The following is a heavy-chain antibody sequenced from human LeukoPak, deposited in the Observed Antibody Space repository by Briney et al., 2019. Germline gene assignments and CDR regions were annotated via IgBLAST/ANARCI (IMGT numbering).Heavy chain of an antibody. J-gene: IGHJ3*02. V-gene: IGHV1-3*03. CDR1: GYTFTNYA. CDR3: ARIRDGYNDAYDI. CDR2: INGGTGNT. D-gene: IGHD5-24*01. Sequence: ASVKVSCKASGYTFTNYAMHWVRQAPGQRLEWMGWINGGTGNTKYSQEFQGRVTITRDTSASTAYMGLSSLRSEDTAVYYCARIRDGYNDAYDIWGQGTMVTVSS.